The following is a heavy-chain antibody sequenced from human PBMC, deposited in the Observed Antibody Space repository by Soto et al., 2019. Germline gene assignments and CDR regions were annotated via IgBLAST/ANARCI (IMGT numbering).Heavy chain of an antibody. CDR1: GYTFTGYY. D-gene: IGHD2-2*01. CDR3: ARDPSRIYCSSTRCYGEHYYGMDV. V-gene: IGHV1-2*04. J-gene: IGHJ6*02. Sequence: ASVKVSCKASGYTFTGYYMHWVRQAPGQGLEWMGWINPNSGGTNYAQKFQGWVTMTRDTSISTAYMELSRLRSDDTAVYYCARDPSRIYCSSTRCYGEHYYGMDVWGQGTTVTVSS. CDR2: INPNSGGT.